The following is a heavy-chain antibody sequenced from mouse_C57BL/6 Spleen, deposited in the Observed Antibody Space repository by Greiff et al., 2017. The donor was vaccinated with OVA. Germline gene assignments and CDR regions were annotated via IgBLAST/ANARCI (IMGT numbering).Heavy chain of an antibody. V-gene: IGHV3-6*01. J-gene: IGHJ3*01. Sequence: EVQLQESGPGLVKPSQSLSLTCSVTGYSITSGYYWNWIRQFPGNKLEWMGYISYDGSNNYNPSLKNRISITRDTSKNQFFLKLNSVTTEDTATYYCARGEFYYDYDVWFAYWGQGTLVTVSA. D-gene: IGHD2-4*01. CDR1: GYSITSGYY. CDR3: ARGEFYYDYDVWFAY. CDR2: ISYDGSN.